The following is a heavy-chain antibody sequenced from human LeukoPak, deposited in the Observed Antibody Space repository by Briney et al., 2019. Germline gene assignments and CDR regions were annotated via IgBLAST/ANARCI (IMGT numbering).Heavy chain of an antibody. D-gene: IGHD6-19*01. CDR2: ISSNGGST. J-gene: IGHJ4*02. V-gene: IGHV3-64*01. Sequence: PGGSLRLSCAASGFTFSSYAMHWVRQAPGKGLEYVSAISSNGGSTYYANSVKGRFTISRDNSKNTLYLQMGSLRAEDMAVYYCASAHGSGRTPYYFDYWGQGTLVTVSS. CDR3: ASAHGSGRTPYYFDY. CDR1: GFTFSSYA.